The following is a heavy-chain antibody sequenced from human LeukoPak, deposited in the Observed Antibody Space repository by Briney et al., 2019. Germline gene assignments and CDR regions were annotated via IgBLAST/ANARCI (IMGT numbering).Heavy chain of an antibody. V-gene: IGHV4-39*07. D-gene: IGHD1-7*01. Sequence: SETLSLTCTVSGGSISSSSYYWGWIRQPPGKGLEWIGSIYYSGSTYYNPSLKSRVTISVDTSKNQFSLKLSSVTAADTAVYYCARVRAAAGARSITGTTRWFDPWGQGTLVTVAS. J-gene: IGHJ5*02. CDR3: ARVRAAAGARSITGTTRWFDP. CDR2: IYYSGST. CDR1: GGSISSSSYY.